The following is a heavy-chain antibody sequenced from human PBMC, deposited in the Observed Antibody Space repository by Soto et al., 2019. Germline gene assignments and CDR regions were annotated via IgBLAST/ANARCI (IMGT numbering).Heavy chain of an antibody. CDR3: ARDWAHNDFWCGYYHFDY. D-gene: IGHD3-3*01. Sequence: QVQLVQSGAEVKKPGASVKVSCKASGYTFTTYGISWVRQAPGQGLEWMGWISAYNGNTNYAQKLQGRLTMTTDTSTSTAYMELRSLRSDDTAVYHCARDWAHNDFWCGYYHFDYWGQGTLVTVSS. CDR2: ISAYNGNT. J-gene: IGHJ4*02. CDR1: GYTFTTYG. V-gene: IGHV1-18*01.